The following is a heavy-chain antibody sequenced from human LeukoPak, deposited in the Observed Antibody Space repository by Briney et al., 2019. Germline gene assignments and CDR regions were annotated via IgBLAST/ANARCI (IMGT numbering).Heavy chain of an antibody. CDR3: AKGDTAMVIDAFDI. Sequence: GGSLRLSCAASGFTVSSNYMSWVRQAPGKGLEWVSVIYSGGSTYYADSVKGRFTISRDNSKNTLYLQMNSLRAEDTAVYYCAKGDTAMVIDAFDIWGQGTMVTVSS. CDR2: IYSGGST. V-gene: IGHV3-53*01. J-gene: IGHJ3*02. D-gene: IGHD5-18*01. CDR1: GFTVSSNY.